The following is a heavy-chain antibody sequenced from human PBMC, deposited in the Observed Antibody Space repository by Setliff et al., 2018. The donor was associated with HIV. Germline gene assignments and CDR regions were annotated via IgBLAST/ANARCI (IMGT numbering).Heavy chain of an antibody. Sequence: PSETLSLTCAVSGSSISTGYYWGWIRQPPGKGLEWIGSIYHSGSTYYKSSLKSRVTISVDTSKNQFSLKLSSVTAADTAVYYCASTETHYSKWFDPWGQGTLVTVSS. CDR2: IYHSGST. CDR1: GSSISTGYY. CDR3: ASTETHYSKWFDP. V-gene: IGHV4-38-2*01. D-gene: IGHD2-15*01. J-gene: IGHJ5*02.